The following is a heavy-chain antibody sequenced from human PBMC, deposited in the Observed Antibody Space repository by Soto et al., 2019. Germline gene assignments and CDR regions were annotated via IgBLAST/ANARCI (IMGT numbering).Heavy chain of an antibody. CDR1: GYTFINYY. V-gene: IGHV1-46*01. Sequence: ASVKVSCKASGYTFINYYMHWVRQAPGQGLEWMGIINPSGGSTTYAQKFQGRVTMTRDTSTSTVYMELSSLRNEDTALYYCARDCTGTMGCIGFWGQGTLVTVSS. J-gene: IGHJ4*02. D-gene: IGHD1-7*01. CDR2: INPSGGST. CDR3: ARDCTGTMGCIGF.